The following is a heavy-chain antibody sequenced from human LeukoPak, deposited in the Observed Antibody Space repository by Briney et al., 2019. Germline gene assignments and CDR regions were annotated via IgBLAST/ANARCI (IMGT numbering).Heavy chain of an antibody. Sequence: ASVKVSCKASGYTFTGYYIHWVRQAPGQGLEWMGWINPNRGDTNYAQNFQGRVTMTRDTSITTAYMELSSLRFDDTAVYYCAPTHGNGWHYFDYWGQGTLVTVSS. V-gene: IGHV1-2*02. J-gene: IGHJ4*02. D-gene: IGHD5-24*01. CDR3: APTHGNGWHYFDY. CDR1: GYTFTGYY. CDR2: INPNRGDT.